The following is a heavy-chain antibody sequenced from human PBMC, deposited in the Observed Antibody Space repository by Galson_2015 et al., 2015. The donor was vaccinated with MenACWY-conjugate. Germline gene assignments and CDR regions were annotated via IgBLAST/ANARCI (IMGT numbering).Heavy chain of an antibody. V-gene: IGHV3-7*01. D-gene: IGHD6-13*01. Sequence: SLRLSCAASGFTFSTYWMNWVRQAPGKGLAWVANIKQDGGEKDYVDSVKGRFTISRDNAKNSLHLQMNSLRAEDTAVYYCVRDGSRASSSWYAPDAFDNWGQGTMVTVSS. J-gene: IGHJ3*02. CDR1: GFTFSTYW. CDR2: IKQDGGEK. CDR3: VRDGSRASSSWYAPDAFDN.